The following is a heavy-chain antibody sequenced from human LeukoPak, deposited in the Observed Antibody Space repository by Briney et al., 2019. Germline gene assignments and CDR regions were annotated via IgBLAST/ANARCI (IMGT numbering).Heavy chain of an antibody. CDR3: AKGIREYCSSTSCYAFSYYYYMDV. CDR1: GFTFSSYS. Sequence: GSLRLSCAASGFTFSSYSMNWVRQAPGKGLEWVSYISSSSTIYYADSVRGRFTISRDNSKNTLYLQMNSLRAEDTAVYYCAKGIREYCSSTSCYAFSYYYYMDVWGKGTTVTVSS. V-gene: IGHV3-48*01. J-gene: IGHJ6*03. D-gene: IGHD2-2*01. CDR2: ISSSSTI.